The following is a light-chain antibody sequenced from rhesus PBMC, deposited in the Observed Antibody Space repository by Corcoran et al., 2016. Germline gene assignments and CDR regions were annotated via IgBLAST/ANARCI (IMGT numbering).Light chain of an antibody. CDR3: QQHKSYPFT. Sequence: DIQMTQSPSSLSASVGDTVTITCRASQGINSYLAWYQQKPGKTPKPLIFSTSNLDTGVPSRLIGSGSWTDFTLPISSLQPEEFATYYCQQHKSYPFTFGPGTKLDIK. CDR2: STS. V-gene: IGKV1S14*01. J-gene: IGKJ3*01. CDR1: QGINSY.